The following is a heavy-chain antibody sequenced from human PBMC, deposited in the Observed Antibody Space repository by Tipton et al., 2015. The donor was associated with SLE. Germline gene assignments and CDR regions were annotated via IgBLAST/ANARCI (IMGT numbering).Heavy chain of an antibody. CDR3: ARGRGSWDAFDI. D-gene: IGHD3-10*01. Sequence: GLVKPSQTLSLTCAISGDSVSSNNAAWNWIRQSPSRGLEWLGRTYYRSKWYNDYAVSVKSRITINPDTSENQFSLQLNSVTPEDTAMYYCARGRGSWDAFDIWGQGTMVAVSS. CDR2: TYYRSKWYN. J-gene: IGHJ3*02. CDR1: GDSVSSNNAA. V-gene: IGHV6-1*01.